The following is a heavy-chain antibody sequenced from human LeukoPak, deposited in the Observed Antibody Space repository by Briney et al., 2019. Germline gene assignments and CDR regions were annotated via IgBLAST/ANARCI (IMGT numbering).Heavy chain of an antibody. CDR3: ARDPSWEYYFDY. Sequence: GGSLRLPCAASGFTFSSYGMHWVRQAPGKGLEWVAVIWYDGSNKYYADSVKGRFTISRDNSKNALYLQMNSLRAEDTAVYYCARDPSWEYYFDYWGQGTLVTVSS. J-gene: IGHJ4*02. D-gene: IGHD2-2*01. CDR2: IWYDGSNK. CDR1: GFTFSSYG. V-gene: IGHV3-33*01.